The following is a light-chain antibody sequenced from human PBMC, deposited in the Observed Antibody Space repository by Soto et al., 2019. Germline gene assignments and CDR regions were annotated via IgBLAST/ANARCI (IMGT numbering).Light chain of an antibody. CDR1: SSDVGAYNY. Sequence: QSVLTQPASVSGSPGQSITISCTGTSSDVGAYNYVSWYQQLPGTAPKLMVYGVTIRPSGVSNRFSGSKSGNTASLTISGLQAEDEADYYCSSYTSTTTLIVFGTGTKV. J-gene: IGLJ1*01. V-gene: IGLV2-14*01. CDR3: SSYTSTTTLIV. CDR2: GVT.